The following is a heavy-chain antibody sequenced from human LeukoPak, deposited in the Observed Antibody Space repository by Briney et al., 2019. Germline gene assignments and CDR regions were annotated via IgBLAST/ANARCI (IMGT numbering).Heavy chain of an antibody. V-gene: IGHV1-18*01. D-gene: IGHD3-3*01. CDR3: ARRFLEDSEYDY. CDR2: ISAYNGNT. J-gene: IGHJ4*02. Sequence: ASVKVTCKASGYTFTSYGISWVRQAPGQGLEWMGWISAYNGNTNYAQKLQGRVTVTTDTSTSTAYMELRSLRSDDTAVYYCARRFLEDSEYDYWGQGTLVTVSS. CDR1: GYTFTSYG.